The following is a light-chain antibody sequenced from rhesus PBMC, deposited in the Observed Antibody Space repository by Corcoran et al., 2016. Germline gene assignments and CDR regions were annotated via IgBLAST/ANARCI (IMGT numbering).Light chain of an antibody. CDR3: IQSTQLPSS. CDR2: FAS. V-gene: IGKV2-91*01. Sequence: DIVMTQTPLSLPGNPGEPASISCRSSQSLLHSNGYTYLYWYLQKPGLSPHLLMYFASYRASGVPDRLSGSGSGTDVTLGMSRVEAEDIGVYYCIQSTQLPSSFGPGTKVDIK. J-gene: IGKJ2*01. CDR1: QSLLHSNGYTY.